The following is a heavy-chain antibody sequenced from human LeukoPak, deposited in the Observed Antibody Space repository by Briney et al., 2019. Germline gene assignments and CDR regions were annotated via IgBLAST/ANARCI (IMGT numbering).Heavy chain of an antibody. V-gene: IGHV1-46*04. D-gene: IGHD3-3*01. Sequence: ASVKVSCKASGYTFTAYHMHWVRQTPGQGLEWMGVINLIRGDTSYAPKWQARVTLSSDMSTSTVYMELSSLRSEDTAVYYCARAVTSFGVTFPAAWGQGTLVTVSP. CDR3: ARAVTSFGVTFPAA. J-gene: IGHJ5*02. CDR2: INLIRGDT. CDR1: GYTFTAYH.